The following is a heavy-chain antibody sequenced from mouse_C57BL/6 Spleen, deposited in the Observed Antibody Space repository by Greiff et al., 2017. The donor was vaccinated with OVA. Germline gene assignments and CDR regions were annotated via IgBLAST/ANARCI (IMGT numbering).Heavy chain of an antibody. CDR2: IDPEDGDT. D-gene: IGHD1-1*01. V-gene: IGHV14-1*01. J-gene: IGHJ1*03. CDR3: TPNLITTVVARYFDV. Sequence: EVQRVESGAELVRPGASVKLSCTASGFNIKDYYMHWVKQRPEQGLEWIGRIDPEDGDTEYAPKVQGKATMTADTSSNTAYLQLSSLTSEDTAVYYCTPNLITTVVARYFDVWGTGTTVTVSS. CDR1: GFNIKDYY.